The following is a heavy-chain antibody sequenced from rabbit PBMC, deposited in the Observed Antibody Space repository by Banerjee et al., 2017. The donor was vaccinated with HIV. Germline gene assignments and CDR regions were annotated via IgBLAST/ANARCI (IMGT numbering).Heavy chain of an antibody. J-gene: IGHJ4*01. CDR1: GFSFSSGYD. V-gene: IGHV1S45*01. CDR3: ARAAGYAGYGLGYFNL. D-gene: IGHD7-1*01. CDR2: IYAGSSGTT. Sequence: QEQLEESGGDLVKPEGSLTLTCTASGFSFSSGYDMCWVRQAPGKGLEWIACIYAGSSGTTYYASWAKGRFTISKTSSTTVTLQMTSLTAADTATYFCARAAGYAGYGLGYFNLWGPGTLVTVS.